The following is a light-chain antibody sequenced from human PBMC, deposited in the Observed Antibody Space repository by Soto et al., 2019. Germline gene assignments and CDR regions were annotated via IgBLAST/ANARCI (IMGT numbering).Light chain of an antibody. Sequence: DIVMTQSPDSLAVSLGERATINCKSSQSILYSSNNKNYLSWYQQKPGQSPKLLIYWASTREAGVTDRFSGSGSGTDFTLTISSLQAEDVAIYYCQQYYTTPPTFGGGTKVEIK. CDR1: QSILYSSNNKNY. V-gene: IGKV4-1*01. CDR2: WAS. J-gene: IGKJ4*01. CDR3: QQYYTTPPT.